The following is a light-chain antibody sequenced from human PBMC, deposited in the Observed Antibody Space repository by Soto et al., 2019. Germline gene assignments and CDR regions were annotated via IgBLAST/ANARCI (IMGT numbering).Light chain of an antibody. V-gene: IGKV2-28*01. Sequence: DIVMTQSPLSLPVTPGEPASISCRSSQSLLYSNGYNYLDWYLQKPGQSPQLLIYLGSNRASGVPDRFSGSGSGTDFTLKISRVEAGDVGIYYCMQALQTPLTFGPGTKVEIK. CDR1: QSLLYSNGYNY. CDR3: MQALQTPLT. CDR2: LGS. J-gene: IGKJ3*01.